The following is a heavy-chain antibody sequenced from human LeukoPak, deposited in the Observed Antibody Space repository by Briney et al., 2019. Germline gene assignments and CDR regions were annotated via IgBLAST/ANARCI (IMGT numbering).Heavy chain of an antibody. CDR1: GFTVSSNY. CDR3: ARDGLPYYDSSGYSDYPLDY. Sequence: GSLRLSCAASGFTVSSNYMSWVRQAPGKGLEWVSVIYSGGSTYYADSVKGRFTISSENSKNTLYLQMNSLRAEDTAVYYCARDGLPYYDSSGYSDYPLDYWGQGTLVTVSS. J-gene: IGHJ4*02. CDR2: IYSGGST. V-gene: IGHV3-66*01. D-gene: IGHD3-22*01.